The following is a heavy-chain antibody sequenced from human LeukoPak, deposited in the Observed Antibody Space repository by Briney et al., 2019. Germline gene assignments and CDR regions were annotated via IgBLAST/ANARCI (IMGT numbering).Heavy chain of an antibody. CDR2: VDPEDGET. D-gene: IGHD6-6*01. Sequence: VKISCKASGYTFTDYYMHWVQQAPGKGLEWMGRVDPEDGETIYAEKFQGRVTITADESTSTAYMELSSLRSEDTAVYYCARGEEYSSSSEYYMDVWGKGTTVTVSS. J-gene: IGHJ6*03. CDR1: GYTFTDYY. V-gene: IGHV1-69-2*01. CDR3: ARGEEYSSSSEYYMDV.